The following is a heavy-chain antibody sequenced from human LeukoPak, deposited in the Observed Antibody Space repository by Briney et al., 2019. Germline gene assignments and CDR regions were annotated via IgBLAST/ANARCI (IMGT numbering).Heavy chain of an antibody. CDR1: GFTFSSYA. CDR3: AKDLLGYCSSTSCREDY. V-gene: IGHV3-23*01. J-gene: IGHJ4*02. D-gene: IGHD2-2*01. CDR2: ISGSGGST. Sequence: GXXLRLSCAASGFTFSSYAMSWVRQAPGKGLEWVSAISGSGGSTYYADSMKGPFTISRDNSKNTLYLQMNSLRAEDTALYYCAKDLLGYCSSTSCREDYWGQGTLVTVSS.